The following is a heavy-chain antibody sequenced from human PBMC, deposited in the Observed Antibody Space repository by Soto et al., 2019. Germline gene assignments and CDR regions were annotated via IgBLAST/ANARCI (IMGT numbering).Heavy chain of an antibody. D-gene: IGHD6-19*01. CDR1: GYTFNTYG. J-gene: IGHJ3*01. Sequence: ASVKVSCKTFGYTFNTYGISWLRQAPGQGLEWMGWVSAYNGNTNYAENLQGRVTMTTDTSTSTAYMEVRSLRSDDTAVFYCARTKTPQSSGLHGDPFDLWGQGTMVTVSS. CDR2: VSAYNGNT. CDR3: ARTKTPQSSGLHGDPFDL. V-gene: IGHV1-18*01.